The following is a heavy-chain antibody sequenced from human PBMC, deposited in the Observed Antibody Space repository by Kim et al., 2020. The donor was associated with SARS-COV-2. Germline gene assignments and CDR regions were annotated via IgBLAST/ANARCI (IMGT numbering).Heavy chain of an antibody. V-gene: IGHV3-30*04. Sequence: GGSLRLSCAASGFTFSSYAMLWVRQAPGKGLEWVAVISFDGGNKYYGDSVKGRFTVSRDNSKNTLYLQMNSLRAEDTAVYYCARQGVRGPTYWFDPWGQGTLVTVPS. J-gene: IGHJ5*02. CDR1: GFTFSSYA. D-gene: IGHD3-10*01. CDR3: ARQGVRGPTYWFDP. CDR2: ISFDGGNK.